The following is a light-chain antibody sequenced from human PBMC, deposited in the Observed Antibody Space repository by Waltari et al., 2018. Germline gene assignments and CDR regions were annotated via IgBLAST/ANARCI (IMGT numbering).Light chain of an antibody. Sequence: QFVLTQPPSVSGTPGQRVTIPCTGSSSNFGAGYDVFWYQRLPGPAPKLLIYLNPNRPSGGPDRFAGSRSGTSASLAISGLQIDDEGDYYCQSFDRSLRGWVFGGGTKLTVL. V-gene: IGLV1-40*01. J-gene: IGLJ3*02. CDR2: LNP. CDR3: QSFDRSLRGWV. CDR1: SSNFGAGYD.